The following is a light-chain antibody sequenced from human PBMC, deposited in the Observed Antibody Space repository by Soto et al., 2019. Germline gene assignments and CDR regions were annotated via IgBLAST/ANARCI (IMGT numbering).Light chain of an antibody. J-gene: IGLJ1*01. CDR1: SSNIGRNS. V-gene: IGLV1-44*01. Sequence: QPVLTQAPSGAGTPGQRVTITCSGSSSNIGRNSVNWYQHLPGTAPKLLTHGNNHRPSGVPDRFSGSKSGTSAYLAISGLQPEDEADYCCAAWDDSLNEYVFGDGTKLTVL. CDR2: GNN. CDR3: AAWDDSLNEYV.